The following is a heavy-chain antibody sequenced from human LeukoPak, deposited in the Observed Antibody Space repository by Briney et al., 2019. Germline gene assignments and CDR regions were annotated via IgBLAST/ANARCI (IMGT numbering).Heavy chain of an antibody. Sequence: PGGSLRLSCAASGFTFSDYSMNWVRQAPGKGLEWVSSMSSGRTYVYYADSVKGRFTISRDNAKNSLYLQMNSLRAEDTAVYYCARGGDYDFWSGYYPHHAPRVPFDYWGQGTLVTVSS. V-gene: IGHV3-21*01. CDR2: MSSGRTYV. CDR3: ARGGDYDFWSGYYPHHAPRVPFDY. J-gene: IGHJ4*02. D-gene: IGHD3-3*01. CDR1: GFTFSDYS.